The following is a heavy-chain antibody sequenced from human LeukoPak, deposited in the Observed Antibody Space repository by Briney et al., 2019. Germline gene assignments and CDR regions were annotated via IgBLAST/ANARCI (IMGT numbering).Heavy chain of an antibody. D-gene: IGHD1-26*01. CDR3: ARDPPPYSGSYQGYFDY. CDR1: GGSISSYY. CDR2: IYTSGST. J-gene: IGHJ4*02. Sequence: SGTLSLTCTVSGGSISSYYWSWIRQPAGKGLEWIGRIYTSGSTNYNPSLKSRVTISVDKSKNQFSLKLSSVTAADTAVYYCARDPPPYSGSYQGYFDYWGQGTLVTVSS. V-gene: IGHV4-4*07.